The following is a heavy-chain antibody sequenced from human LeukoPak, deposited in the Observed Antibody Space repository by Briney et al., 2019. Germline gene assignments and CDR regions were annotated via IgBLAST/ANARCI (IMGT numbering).Heavy chain of an antibody. J-gene: IGHJ4*02. V-gene: IGHV3-11*01. CDR1: GFTFSDYY. CDR3: ARDSRDGYDLNFDY. D-gene: IGHD5-24*01. CDR2: ISSSGSTI. Sequence: GGSLRLSCAASGFTFSDYYMSWIRQAPGKGLEWVSYISSSGSTIYYADSVKGRFTISRDNAKNSLYLQMNSLRAEDTAVYYCARDSRDGYDLNFDYWGQGTLVTVSS.